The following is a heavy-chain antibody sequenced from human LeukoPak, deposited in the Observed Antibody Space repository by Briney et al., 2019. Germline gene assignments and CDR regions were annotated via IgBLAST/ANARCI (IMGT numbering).Heavy chain of an antibody. CDR1: GFTFSSYW. CDR3: ARFIVGATAYDY. D-gene: IGHD1-26*01. J-gene: IGHJ4*02. Sequence: QPGGSLRLSCAASGFTFSSYWMHWVRQAPGKGLVWVSRINSDGSSTSYADSVKGRFTISRDNAKKTLYLQMNSLRAEDTAVYYCARFIVGATAYDYWGQGTLVTVSS. V-gene: IGHV3-74*01. CDR2: INSDGSST.